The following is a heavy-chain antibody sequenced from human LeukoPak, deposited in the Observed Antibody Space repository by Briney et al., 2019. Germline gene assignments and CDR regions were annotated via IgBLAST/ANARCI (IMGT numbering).Heavy chain of an antibody. CDR2: ISSSSSYT. D-gene: IGHD6-13*01. J-gene: IGHJ5*02. CDR3: ARDHIAAAGTQWFDP. V-gene: IGHV3-11*06. CDR1: GFTVSRNY. Sequence: GGSPRLSCAASGFTVSRNYMSWVRQAPGKGLEWVSYISSSSSYTNYADSVKGRFTISRDNAKNSLYLQMNSLRAEDTAVYYCARDHIAAAGTQWFDPWGQGTLVTVSS.